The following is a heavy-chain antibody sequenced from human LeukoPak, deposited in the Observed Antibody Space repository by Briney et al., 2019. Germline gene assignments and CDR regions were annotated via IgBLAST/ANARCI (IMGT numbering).Heavy chain of an antibody. CDR1: GFTFSSYW. D-gene: IGHD2-15*01. Sequence: PGGSRRLSCTASGFTFSSYWMHWVRQTPGKGLVWVSRINTDGSSTNYADSVKGRFTISRDNAKNTLYLQMNSLRAEDTAVYYCARDPKPYCSGGTCYYYWFDPWGQGTLVTVSS. V-gene: IGHV3-74*01. J-gene: IGHJ5*02. CDR2: INTDGSST. CDR3: ARDPKPYCSGGTCYYYWFDP.